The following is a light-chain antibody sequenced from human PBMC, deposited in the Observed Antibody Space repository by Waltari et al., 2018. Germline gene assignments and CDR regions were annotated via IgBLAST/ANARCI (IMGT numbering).Light chain of an antibody. CDR3: QNYNNAPFT. J-gene: IGKJ3*01. CDR2: AAS. CDR1: QGISDY. Sequence: QMTQSPSPLSASVGDRVTITCRASQGISDYVAWYQQKSGKGPKLLIYAASTLQSGVPSRFSGSGSGADFTLTISSLQPEDVATYYCQNYNNAPFTFGPGTKVDIK. V-gene: IGKV1-27*01.